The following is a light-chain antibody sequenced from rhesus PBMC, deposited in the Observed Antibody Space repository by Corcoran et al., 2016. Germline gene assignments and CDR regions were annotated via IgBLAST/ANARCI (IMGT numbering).Light chain of an antibody. CDR2: AAS. CDR1: QTISSY. Sequence: DIQMTQSPSSLSASVGDRVTITCRASQTISSYLAWYQQKPGKVPKLLIYAASTLQSGVPSRFSGSGSGTDFTLTISSLQPEDFATYYYQQHNSHPLTFGGGAKVELK. J-gene: IGKJ4*01. CDR3: QQHNSHPLT. V-gene: IGKV1-44*03.